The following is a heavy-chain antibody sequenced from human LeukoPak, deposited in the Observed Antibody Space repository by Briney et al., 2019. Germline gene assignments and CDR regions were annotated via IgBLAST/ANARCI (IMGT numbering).Heavy chain of an antibody. CDR1: GGTFSSYA. V-gene: IGHV1-69*05. CDR2: TIPIFGTA. D-gene: IGHD6-19*01. CDR3: AREVAVAAHLDY. Sequence: ASVKVSCKASGGTFSSYAISWVRQAPGQGLEWMGGTIPIFGTANYAQKFQGRVTITTDESTSTAYMELSSLRSEDTAVYYCAREVAVAAHLDYWGQGTLVTVSS. J-gene: IGHJ4*02.